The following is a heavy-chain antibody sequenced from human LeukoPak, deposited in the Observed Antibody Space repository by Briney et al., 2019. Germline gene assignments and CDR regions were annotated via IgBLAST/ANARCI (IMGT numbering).Heavy chain of an antibody. J-gene: IGHJ3*02. V-gene: IGHV4-59*01. CDR2: IYYSGST. D-gene: IGHD3-22*01. CDR1: GGSISSYY. Sequence: SETLSLPCTVSGGSISSYYWSWIRQPPGKGLEWIGYIYYSGSTNYNPSLKSRVTISVDTSKNQFSLKLSSVTAADTAVYYYARPIYDSSGLEAFDIWGQGTMVTVSS. CDR3: ARPIYDSSGLEAFDI.